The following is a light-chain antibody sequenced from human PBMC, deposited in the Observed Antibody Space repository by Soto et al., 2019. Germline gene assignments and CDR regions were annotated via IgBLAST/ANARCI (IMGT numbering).Light chain of an antibody. CDR2: SNN. J-gene: IGLJ1*01. V-gene: IGLV1-44*01. Sequence: QSVLTQPPSASGTPGQRVTISCSGSSSNIGSNTVNWYQQLPGTAPKLLIYSNNQRPSGVPDRFSGSKSGTSASLAISGLQSEDEADYYCAAWDDSLNGLYVFGTGTKVTAL. CDR3: AAWDDSLNGLYV. CDR1: SSNIGSNT.